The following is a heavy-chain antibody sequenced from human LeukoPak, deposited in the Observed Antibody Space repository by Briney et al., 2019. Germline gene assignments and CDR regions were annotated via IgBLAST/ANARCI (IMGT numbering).Heavy chain of an antibody. V-gene: IGHV3-7*03. Sequence: GGSLRLSCAASGCTFSRYWMSWVRQAPGKGLEWVANIKQDGSEKYYVDSVKGRFTISRDNAKNSLYLQMNSLRAEDTAVYYCARKFGSSGWYPYWGQGTLVTVSS. J-gene: IGHJ4*02. D-gene: IGHD6-19*01. CDR2: IKQDGSEK. CDR1: GCTFSRYW. CDR3: ARKFGSSGWYPY.